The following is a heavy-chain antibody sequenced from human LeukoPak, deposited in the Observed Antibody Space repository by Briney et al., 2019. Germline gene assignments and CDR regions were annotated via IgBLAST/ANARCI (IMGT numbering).Heavy chain of an antibody. CDR3: AKDPNRGGLSNYGYEWSY. CDR2: IRHDGSNK. Sequence: QPGGSLRLSCAASGFPFSSYGMHWVRQAPGKGLEWVAFIRHDGSNKYYADSVKGRFTISRDNSKNTLYLQMNNLRAEDTAVYYCAKDPNRGGLSNYGYEWSYWGQGTLVTVSS. V-gene: IGHV3-30*02. CDR1: GFPFSSYG. D-gene: IGHD5-18*01. J-gene: IGHJ4*02.